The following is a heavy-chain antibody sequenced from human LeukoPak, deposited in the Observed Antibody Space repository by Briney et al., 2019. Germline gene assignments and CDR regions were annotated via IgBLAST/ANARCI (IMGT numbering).Heavy chain of an antibody. CDR1: GYTFTSYG. CDR3: ARSDEGSGYYHGLDY. CDR2: ISAYNGNT. D-gene: IGHD3-22*01. Sequence: EASVKVSCKASGYTFTSYGISWVRQAPGQGLEWMGWISAYNGNTNYAQKLQGRVTMTTDTSTNTAYMELRSLRSDDTAVYYCARSDEGSGYYHGLDYWGQGTLVTVSS. V-gene: IGHV1-18*01. J-gene: IGHJ4*02.